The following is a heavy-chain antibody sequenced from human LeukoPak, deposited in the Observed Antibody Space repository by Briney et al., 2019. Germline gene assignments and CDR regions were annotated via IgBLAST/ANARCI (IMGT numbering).Heavy chain of an antibody. Sequence: PSETLSLTCAVYGGSFSGYYGTWIRQPPGKGLEWIGEIYHSGSTNYNPSLKNRVTISVDASKNQFSLELNSVTAADTAVYYCARASHYSSSSGFASWGQGTLVTVSS. V-gene: IGHV4-34*01. CDR2: IYHSGST. CDR3: ARASHYSSSSGFAS. CDR1: GGSFSGYY. D-gene: IGHD6-6*01. J-gene: IGHJ5*01.